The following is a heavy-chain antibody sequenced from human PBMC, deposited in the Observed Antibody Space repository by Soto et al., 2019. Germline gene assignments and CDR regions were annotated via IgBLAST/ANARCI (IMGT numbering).Heavy chain of an antibody. J-gene: IGHJ6*02. D-gene: IGHD1-1*01. CDR1: GLSFSSST. V-gene: IGHV3-48*02. CDR3: ARVRRNDASDYYGMDV. CDR2: ISSGSTTI. Sequence: PGGSLRLSCAASGLSFSSSTMNWVRQAPGKGLECVSYISSGSTTIYYAESVKGRFTITRDNGKNSLYLQMNSLRDEDTAVYYCARVRRNDASDYYGMDVWGQGTTVTVS.